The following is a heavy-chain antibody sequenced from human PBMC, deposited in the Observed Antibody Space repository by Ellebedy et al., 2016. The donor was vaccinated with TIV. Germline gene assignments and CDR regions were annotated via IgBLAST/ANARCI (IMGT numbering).Heavy chain of an antibody. D-gene: IGHD5-24*01. J-gene: IGHJ4*02. CDR3: ARGRDAYPGYFDY. Sequence: MPSETLSLTCTVSGGSISSHYWSWIRQTPGQGLEWIGYIYYSGTTHYNPSLKSRVSMSVDTSKIRFSLNLSSVTAADTAVYYCARGRDAYPGYFDYWGQGIPVTVSS. V-gene: IGHV4-59*11. CDR1: GGSISSHY. CDR2: IYYSGTT.